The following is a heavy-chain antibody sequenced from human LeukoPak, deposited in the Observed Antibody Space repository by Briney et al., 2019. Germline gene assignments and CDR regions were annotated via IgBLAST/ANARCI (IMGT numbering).Heavy chain of an antibody. CDR2: ISAYNGNT. J-gene: IGHJ5*02. V-gene: IGHV1-18*01. CDR3: ARDLLARAFWSGENWFDP. CDR1: GYTFTSYG. Sequence: ASVKVSCKASGYTFTSYGISWVRQAPGQGLELMGWISAYNGNTNYAQKLQGRVTMTTDTSTSTAYMELRSLRSDDTAVYYCARDLLARAFWSGENWFDPWGQGTLVTVSS. D-gene: IGHD3-3*01.